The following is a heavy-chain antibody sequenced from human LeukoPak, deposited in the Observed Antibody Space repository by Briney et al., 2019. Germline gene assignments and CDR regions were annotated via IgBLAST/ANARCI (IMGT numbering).Heavy chain of an antibody. J-gene: IGHJ3*02. CDR2: VNTDGSIT. CDR3: ARAPMSYDSSGFGGAFDI. CDR1: GIIFSNYW. Sequence: GGSLRLSCVASGIIFSNYWMHWVRQAPGKGLVWVSRVNTDGSITHYADSVKGRFTISRDNSKNTMYLQMNSLRAEDTAMYYCARAPMSYDSSGFGGAFDIWGQGTMVTVSS. D-gene: IGHD3-22*01. V-gene: IGHV3-74*01.